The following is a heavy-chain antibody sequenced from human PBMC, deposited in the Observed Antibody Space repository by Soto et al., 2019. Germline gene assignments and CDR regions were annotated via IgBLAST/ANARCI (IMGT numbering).Heavy chain of an antibody. CDR2: INAGNGNT. CDR1: GYTFTSYA. CDR3: ARGVAGPLHWFDP. D-gene: IGHD6-19*01. Sequence: ASVKVSCKASGYTFTSYAMHWVRQAPGQRLEWMGWINAGNGNTKYSQKFQGRVTITMDTSASTAYMELSSLRPGDTAVYYCARGVAGPLHWFDPWGQGTLVTV. J-gene: IGHJ5*02. V-gene: IGHV1-3*01.